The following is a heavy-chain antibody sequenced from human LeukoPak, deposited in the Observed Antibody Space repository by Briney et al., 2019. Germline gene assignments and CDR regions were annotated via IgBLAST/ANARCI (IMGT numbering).Heavy chain of an antibody. CDR3: ARSFSGYTRIDAFDI. V-gene: IGHV3-23*01. CDR1: GFTFSSYA. D-gene: IGHD3-22*01. CDR2: ISGSGGST. J-gene: IGHJ3*02. Sequence: SGGSLRLSCAASGFTFSSYAMNWVRQAPGKGLEWVSAISGSGGSTYYADSVKGRFTISRDNSKNTLYLQMNSLRAEDTAVYYCARSFSGYTRIDAFDIWGQGTMVTVSS.